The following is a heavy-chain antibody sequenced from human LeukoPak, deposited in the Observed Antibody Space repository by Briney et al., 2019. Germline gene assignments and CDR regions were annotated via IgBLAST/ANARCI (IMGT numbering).Heavy chain of an antibody. J-gene: IGHJ4*02. D-gene: IGHD3-22*01. Sequence: SETLSLTCTVSGGSISSYYWSWIRQPPGKGLEWIGYIYYSGSTNYNPSLKSRVTISVDTSKNQFSLKLSSVTAADTAVYYCANGPATIYNYYDSSGSFDYWGQGTLVTVSS. CDR2: IYYSGST. CDR3: ANGPATIYNYYDSSGSFDY. CDR1: GGSISSYY. V-gene: IGHV4-59*12.